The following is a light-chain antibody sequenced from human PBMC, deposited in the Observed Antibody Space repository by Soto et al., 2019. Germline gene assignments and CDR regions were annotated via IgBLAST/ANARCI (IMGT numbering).Light chain of an antibody. Sequence: IQLTQSPSSLSASVGDRVTVTCRASQGIGNYLDWFQQKPGKAPKRLISAASSLQSGVPSRFSGSGSGTEFTLTISSLQPEDFATYYCLQHNSYPYTFGQGTKVDI. CDR3: LQHNSYPYT. V-gene: IGKV1-17*01. CDR2: AAS. CDR1: QGIGNY. J-gene: IGKJ2*01.